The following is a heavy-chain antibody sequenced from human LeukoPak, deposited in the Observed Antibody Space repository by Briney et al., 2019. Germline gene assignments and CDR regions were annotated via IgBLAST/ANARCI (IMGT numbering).Heavy chain of an antibody. CDR2: ISGSGSST. CDR1: GFTFSSYA. CDR3: AKWEVDGAGAEYGMDV. V-gene: IGHV3-23*01. Sequence: GGSLRLSCAASGFTFSSYAMTWVRQAPGKGLEWVSAISGSGSSTYYADSVKGRFTISRDHSKNTLYLQMNSLRAEDTAVYYCAKWEVDGAGAEYGMDVWGQGTTVTVSS. D-gene: IGHD1-26*01. J-gene: IGHJ6*02.